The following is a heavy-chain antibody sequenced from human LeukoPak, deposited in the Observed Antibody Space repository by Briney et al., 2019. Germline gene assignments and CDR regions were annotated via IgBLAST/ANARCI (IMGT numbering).Heavy chain of an antibody. J-gene: IGHJ4*02. CDR3: ARPLYYDSTGYHQYYFDH. CDR1: GYTFTSYG. CDR2: ISAYNGNT. V-gene: IGHV1-18*01. Sequence: ASVKVSCKASGYTFTSYGISWVRQAPGQGLEWMGWISAYNGNTNYAQNLQGRVTMTTETSTSTAYMDLRSLRSDDTAMYYCARPLYYDSTGYHQYYFDHWGQGTLVTVSS. D-gene: IGHD3-22*01.